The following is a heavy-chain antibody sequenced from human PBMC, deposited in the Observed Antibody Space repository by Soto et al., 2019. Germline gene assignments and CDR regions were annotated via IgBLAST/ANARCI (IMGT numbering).Heavy chain of an antibody. D-gene: IGHD3-10*01. CDR2: IYYSGST. CDR1: GGSISSYY. J-gene: IGHJ4*02. Sequence: QVQLQESGPGLVKPSETLSLTCTVSGGSISSYYWSWIRQPPGKGLEWIGYIYYSGSTNYNPSLKSRVTISVDTSKNQFSLKLSSVTAADTAIYYCVRTLGNYPFDYWGQGTLVTVSS. V-gene: IGHV4-59*01. CDR3: VRTLGNYPFDY.